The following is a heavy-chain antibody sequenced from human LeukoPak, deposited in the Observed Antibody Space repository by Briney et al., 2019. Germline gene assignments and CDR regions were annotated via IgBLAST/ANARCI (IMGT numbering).Heavy chain of an antibody. CDR1: GGTFSSYA. D-gene: IGHD2-2*01. CDR3: ARGDQYQLLSVPRFDP. V-gene: IGHV1-69*13. J-gene: IGHJ5*02. CDR2: IIPIFGTA. Sequence: GASVKVSCKASGGTFSSYAISWVRQAPGQGLEWMGRIIPIFGTANCAQKFQGRVAITADESTSTAYMELSSLRSEDTAVYYCARGDQYQLLSVPRFDPWGQGTLVTVSS.